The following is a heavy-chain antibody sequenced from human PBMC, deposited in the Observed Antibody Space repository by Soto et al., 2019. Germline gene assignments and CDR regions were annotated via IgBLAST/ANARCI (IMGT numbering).Heavy chain of an antibody. Sequence: SETLSLTCAVSGGSISSGGYSWSWIRQPPGKGLEWIGSIYYSGSTYYNPSLKSRVTISVDTSKNQFSLKLSSVTAADTAVYYCARGGGSYFYYYYYGMDVWGQGTTVTV. J-gene: IGHJ6*02. CDR1: GGSISSGGYS. CDR3: ARGGGSYFYYYYYGMDV. CDR2: IYYSGST. V-gene: IGHV4-30-2*03. D-gene: IGHD1-26*01.